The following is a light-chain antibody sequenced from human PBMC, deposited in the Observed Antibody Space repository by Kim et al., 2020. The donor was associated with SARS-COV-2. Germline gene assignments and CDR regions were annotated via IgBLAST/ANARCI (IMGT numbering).Light chain of an antibody. CDR3: QQANSFPVT. V-gene: IGKV1-12*01. Sequence: DIQMTQSPSSVSASVGDRVTITCRASQGVTSWLAWYQQKPGKAPKLLIYAASSLHSGVPARFSGSGSGTDFTLTINSLQPEDFAIYFCQQANSFPVTFGGGTKVDIK. CDR2: AAS. J-gene: IGKJ4*01. CDR1: QGVTSW.